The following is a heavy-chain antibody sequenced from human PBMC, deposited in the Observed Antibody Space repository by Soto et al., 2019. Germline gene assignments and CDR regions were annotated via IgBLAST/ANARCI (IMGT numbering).Heavy chain of an antibody. CDR3: ARDIAATGTRWFDP. CDR1: GYTFTSYG. V-gene: IGHV1-18*04. D-gene: IGHD6-13*01. J-gene: IGHJ5*02. CDR2: ISADNGDT. Sequence: QVQLVQSGAEVKKPGASVKVSCKASGYTFTSYGISWVRQAPGQGLEWMGWISADNGDTNYAQKVQGRVTMTTDTTTSTAYMELRSLRSDDTAVYYCARDIAATGTRWFDPWGQGTLVTVSS.